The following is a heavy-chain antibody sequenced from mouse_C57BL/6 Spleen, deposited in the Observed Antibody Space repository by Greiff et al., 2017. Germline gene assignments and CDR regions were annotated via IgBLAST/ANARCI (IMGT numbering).Heavy chain of an antibody. CDR1: GFTFSSYG. CDR3: ASDYY. CDR2: ISSCGSYT. Sequence: EVKLMESGGDLVKPGGSLKLSCAASGFTFSSYGMSWVRQTPDKRLEWVATISSCGSYTYYTDSVKGRFTISRDNANNTLYLQMSSLKSEDTAMYYCASDYYWGQGATLTVSS. J-gene: IGHJ2*01. V-gene: IGHV5-6*01. D-gene: IGHD2-13*01.